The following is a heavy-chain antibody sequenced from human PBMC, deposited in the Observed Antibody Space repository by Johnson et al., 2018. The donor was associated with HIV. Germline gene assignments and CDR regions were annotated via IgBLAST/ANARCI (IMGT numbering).Heavy chain of an antibody. CDR3: AKSPGKDNGGNSGGIDF. J-gene: IGHJ3*01. Sequence: QVQLVESGGGVVQPGRSLRLSCAASGFTFSRYGMHWVRQAPGKGLEWVAVIWYDGSNKNYTESVKGRFNISRDNSKNTLYHQMNSLRVEDTATYYCAKSPGKDNGGNSGGIDFWCQGTRVTVSS. V-gene: IGHV3-33*03. D-gene: IGHD4-23*01. CDR1: GFTFSRYG. CDR2: IWYDGSNK.